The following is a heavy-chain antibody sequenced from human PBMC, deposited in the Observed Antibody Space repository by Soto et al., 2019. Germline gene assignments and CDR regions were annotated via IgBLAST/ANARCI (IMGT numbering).Heavy chain of an antibody. CDR3: ASAGRGAVTTSYYYYGMDV. CDR1: GFTFSSYA. J-gene: IGHJ6*02. D-gene: IGHD4-4*01. CDR2: ISYDGSNK. V-gene: IGHV3-30-3*01. Sequence: GGSLRLSCAASGFTFSSYAMHWVRQAPGKGLEWVAVISYDGSNKYYADSVKGRFTISRDNSKNTLYLQMNSLRAEDTAVYYCASAGRGAVTTSYYYYGMDVWGQGTTVTVSS.